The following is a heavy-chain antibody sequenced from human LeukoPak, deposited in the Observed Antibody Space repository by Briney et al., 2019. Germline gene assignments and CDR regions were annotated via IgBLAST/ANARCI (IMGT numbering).Heavy chain of an antibody. D-gene: IGHD2/OR15-2a*01. CDR1: GGSFSGYY. Sequence: SETLSLTCAVYGGSFSGYYWSWIRQPPGAGPGWVGEINDSGSTNYNPYPKSRVTISVDTSKNQFSLRLSSVTAAETAVYYCSTGAHRDAYYPGYFFPGLDDWGQGTPVTVSS. V-gene: IGHV4-34*01. J-gene: IGHJ6*02. CDR3: STGAHRDAYYPGYFFPGLDD. CDR2: INDSGST.